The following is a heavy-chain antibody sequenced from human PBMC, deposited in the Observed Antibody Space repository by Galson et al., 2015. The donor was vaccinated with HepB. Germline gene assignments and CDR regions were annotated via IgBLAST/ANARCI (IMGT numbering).Heavy chain of an antibody. CDR1: GHSFNDFS. CDR3: ARANTFGPTLDY. J-gene: IGHJ4*02. Sequence: QGQLQESGPGLVKPSETLSLTCAVYGHSFNDFSWAWIRQPPGKGLEWIGDVNRGGGTNYNPSLKSRVTISVDTSKNQFSLTLTSVVAADTAVYYCARANTFGPTLDYWGQGTLVTVSS. D-gene: IGHD3-16*01. CDR2: VNRGGGT. V-gene: IGHV4-34*01.